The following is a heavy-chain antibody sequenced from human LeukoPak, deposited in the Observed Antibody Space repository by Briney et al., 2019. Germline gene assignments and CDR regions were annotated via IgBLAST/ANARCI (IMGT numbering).Heavy chain of an antibody. CDR3: ESIDQGYGDYRVHY. Sequence: TGGSLRLSCAASGFTFSSYAMSWVRQAPGKGLEWVSAISGSGGSTYYADSVKGRFTISRDNSKNTLYLQMNSLRAEDTAVYYCESIDQGYGDYRVHYWGQGTLVTVSS. V-gene: IGHV3-23*01. CDR1: GFTFSSYA. CDR2: ISGSGGST. D-gene: IGHD4-17*01. J-gene: IGHJ4*02.